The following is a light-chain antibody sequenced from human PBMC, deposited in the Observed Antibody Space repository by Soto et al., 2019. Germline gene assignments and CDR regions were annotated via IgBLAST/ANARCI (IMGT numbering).Light chain of an antibody. J-gene: IGKJ4*01. CDR3: QQYNNLPLT. Sequence: DIQMTQSPSSLSASVGDRVTITCQASQDISNSLNWYQQRPGKAPNLLIYDASNLETEVPSRFSGSGSGTHFTLTISSLQPEDIATYHCQQYNNLPLTVGGGTKVDIK. V-gene: IGKV1-33*01. CDR1: QDISNS. CDR2: DAS.